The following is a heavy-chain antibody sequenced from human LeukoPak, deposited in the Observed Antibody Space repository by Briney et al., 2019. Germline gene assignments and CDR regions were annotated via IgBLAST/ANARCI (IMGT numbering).Heavy chain of an antibody. Sequence: SETLSLTCTVSAGSISSYYWSWIRQPRGKGLEWIGYIYYSGSTNYNPSLKSRVTISVHTSKNQFSLNLSSVTAADTAVYYCARARVTTGDYYYYMDVWGKGTTVTVSS. V-gene: IGHV4-59*08. D-gene: IGHD4-11*01. J-gene: IGHJ6*03. CDR2: IYYSGST. CDR1: AGSISSYY. CDR3: ARARVTTGDYYYYMDV.